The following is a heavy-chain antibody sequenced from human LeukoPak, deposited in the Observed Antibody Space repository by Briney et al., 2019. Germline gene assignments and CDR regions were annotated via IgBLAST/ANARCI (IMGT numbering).Heavy chain of an antibody. V-gene: IGHV3-9*01. CDR1: GFTFDDYA. D-gene: IGHD4-23*01. Sequence: GGSLRLSCAASGFTFDDYAMHWVRQAPGKGLEWVSGISWNSGSIGYADSVKGRFTISRDNAKNSLYLQMNSLRAEDTALYYCAKDYGSNWAFDYWGQGTLVTVSS. CDR3: AKDYGSNWAFDY. CDR2: ISWNSGSI. J-gene: IGHJ4*02.